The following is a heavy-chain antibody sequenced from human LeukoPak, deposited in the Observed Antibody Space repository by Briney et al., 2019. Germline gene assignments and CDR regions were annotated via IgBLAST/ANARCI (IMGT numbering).Heavy chain of an antibody. Sequence: SVKVSCKASGGTFSSYAISWVRQAPGRGLEWMGGIIPIFGTPNYAQKFQGRVTITADESTSTAYMELSSLRSEDTAVYYCARALPYSSGWSHFDYWGQGTLVTVSS. D-gene: IGHD6-19*01. CDR3: ARALPYSSGWSHFDY. J-gene: IGHJ4*02. CDR1: GGTFSSYA. V-gene: IGHV1-69*13. CDR2: IIPIFGTP.